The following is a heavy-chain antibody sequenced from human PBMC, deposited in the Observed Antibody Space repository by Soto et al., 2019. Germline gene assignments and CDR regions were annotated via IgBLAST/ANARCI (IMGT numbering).Heavy chain of an antibody. J-gene: IGHJ5*02. CDR1: GFTFSSYS. Sequence: EVQLVESGGGLVQPGGSLRLSCAASGFTFSSYSMNWVRQAPGKGLEWVSYISSSSSTIYYADSVKGLFTISRDNAKNALYLRMNSLSAEDTALYYCAREEGLLNWFDPWGQGTLVTVSS. V-gene: IGHV3-48*01. CDR2: ISSSSSTI. CDR3: AREEGLLNWFDP. D-gene: IGHD1-26*01.